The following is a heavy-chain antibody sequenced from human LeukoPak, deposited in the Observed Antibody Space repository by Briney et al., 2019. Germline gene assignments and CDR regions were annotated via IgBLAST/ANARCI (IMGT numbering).Heavy chain of an antibody. V-gene: IGHV4-4*07. D-gene: IGHD3-3*01. CDR3: ARVLRFLGDAFDY. Sequence: SETLSLTRTVSGGSISSYYWSWIRQPAGKGLEWIGRIYTSGSTNYNPSLKSRVAMSVDTSKNQFSLNMSSVTAADTAVYYCARVLRFLGDAFDYWGQGILVTVSS. J-gene: IGHJ4*02. CDR2: IYTSGST. CDR1: GGSISSYY.